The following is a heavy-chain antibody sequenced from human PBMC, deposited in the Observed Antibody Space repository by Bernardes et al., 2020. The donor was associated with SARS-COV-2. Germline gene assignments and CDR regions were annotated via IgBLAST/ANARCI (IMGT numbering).Heavy chain of an antibody. V-gene: IGHV3-74*01. CDR3: VNLDGLYVDTAMVAVY. Sequence: GGSLRLSCAASGFTFSSYWMHWVRQAPGKGLVWVSRINGDGSSTTYADSVKGRFTISRDNAKNTLYLQMNSLRAEDTAVYYCVNLDGLYVDTAMVAVYWGRGTLVTVSS. J-gene: IGHJ4*02. D-gene: IGHD5-18*01. CDR2: INGDGSST. CDR1: GFTFSSYW.